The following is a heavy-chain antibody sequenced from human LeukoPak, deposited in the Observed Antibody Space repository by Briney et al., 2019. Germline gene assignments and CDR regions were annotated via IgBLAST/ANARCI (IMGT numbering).Heavy chain of an antibody. D-gene: IGHD3-10*01. CDR1: GASISSSNW. CDR3: ARDLGRYYGSGSYREYYYYYMDV. V-gene: IGHV4-4*02. J-gene: IGHJ6*03. CDR2: IYHRGST. Sequence: SGTLSLTCAVSGASISSSNWWSWVRQPPGKGLEWIGEIYHRGSTNYNPSLKSRVTISVDTSKNQFSLKLSSVTAADTAVYYCARDLGRYYGSGSYREYYYYYMDVWGKGTTVTVSS.